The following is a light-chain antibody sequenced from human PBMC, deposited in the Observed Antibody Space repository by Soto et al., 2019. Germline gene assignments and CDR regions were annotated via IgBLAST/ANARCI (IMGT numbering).Light chain of an antibody. J-gene: IGKJ2*01. Sequence: VVLTQSPATLSVSPGERATLSCKTSQSIFITLAWYQQKPGQAPRLLIHGISTRATGVPARFSSSGSGTEFTLAISSVQTEDFGTYYCQLCSDWPPVYTFGQGTRLEIK. CDR2: GIS. CDR3: QLCSDWPPVYT. CDR1: QSIFIT. V-gene: IGKV3-15*01.